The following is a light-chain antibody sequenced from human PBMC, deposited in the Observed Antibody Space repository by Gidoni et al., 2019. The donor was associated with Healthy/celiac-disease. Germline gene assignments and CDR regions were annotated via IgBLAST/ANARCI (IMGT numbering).Light chain of an antibody. J-gene: IGLJ2*01. Sequence: SYELTQPPSVSVSPGQTASITCSGDKLGDKYACWYQQKPGQSPVLVIYQDSKRPSGITQRFSGSNSGNTATLTISGTQAMDEADYYCQAWDSVVFGGGTKLTVL. CDR1: KLGDKY. CDR3: QAWDSVV. V-gene: IGLV3-1*01. CDR2: QDS.